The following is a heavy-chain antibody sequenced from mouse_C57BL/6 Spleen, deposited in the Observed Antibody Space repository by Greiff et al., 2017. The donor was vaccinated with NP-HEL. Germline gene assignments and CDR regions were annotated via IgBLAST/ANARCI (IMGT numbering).Heavy chain of an antibody. Sequence: QVQLQQSGAELVKPGASVKMSCKASGYTFTSYWITWVKQRPGQGLEWIGDIYPGSGSTNYNEKLKSKATLTVDTSSSTAYMQLSSLTSEDSAVSYCASIELYYVGSSFAYWGQGTLVNVAA. CDR1: GYTFTSYW. J-gene: IGHJ3*01. CDR3: ASIELYYVGSSFAY. V-gene: IGHV1-55*01. CDR2: IYPGSGST. D-gene: IGHD1-1*01.